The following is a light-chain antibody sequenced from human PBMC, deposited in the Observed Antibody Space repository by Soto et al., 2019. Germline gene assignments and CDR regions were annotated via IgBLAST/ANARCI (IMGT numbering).Light chain of an antibody. V-gene: IGKV4-1*01. J-gene: IGKJ2*01. Sequence: DIVMTQSPDSLAVSLGERATINCKSSQSVLYSSNNKNYLAWYQQRPGQPPKLLIYWASTRESGVPDRFSGSGSGTDFTLTTTTLQAEDVAVYYCQQYESTPPTFGQGTKFEIK. CDR3: QQYESTPPT. CDR1: QSVLYSSNNKNY. CDR2: WAS.